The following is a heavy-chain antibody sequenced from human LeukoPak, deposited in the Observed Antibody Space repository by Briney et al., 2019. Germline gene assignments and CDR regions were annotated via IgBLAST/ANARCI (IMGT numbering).Heavy chain of an antibody. V-gene: IGHV3-21*01. CDR3: ARCPYHYYMDV. CDR1: GFIFDSYA. Sequence: GGSLRLSCAASGFIFDSYAMNWVRQAQGKGLDWVSSISETSDSMYYAGSVKGRFTISRDNAKNSLFLQINSLRAEDTAVYYCARCPYHYYMDVWGKGTAVTVSS. J-gene: IGHJ6*03. CDR2: ISETSDSM.